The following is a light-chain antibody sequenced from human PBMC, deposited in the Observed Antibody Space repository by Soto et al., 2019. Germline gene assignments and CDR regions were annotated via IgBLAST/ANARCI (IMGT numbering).Light chain of an antibody. CDR2: DVS. V-gene: IGLV2-14*01. Sequence: QSALTQPASVSGSPGQSITISCTGTSSDVGGYNYVSWYQQHPGKAPKLMIYDVSNRPSGVSNRFSGSKSGNTASLTISGLQDEDEADYSCSSYTGSSTYGVFGGGTKVTVL. CDR3: SSYTGSSTYGV. J-gene: IGLJ2*01. CDR1: SSDVGGYNY.